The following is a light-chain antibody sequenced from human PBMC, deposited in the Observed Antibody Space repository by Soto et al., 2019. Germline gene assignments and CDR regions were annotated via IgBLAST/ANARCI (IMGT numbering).Light chain of an antibody. CDR3: QQYNSYSRVWT. CDR1: QSISSW. V-gene: IGKV1-5*01. Sequence: DIQMTQSPSTLSASVGDRVTITCRASQSISSWLAWYQQKPEKAPKLLIYDASSLESGVPSRFSGSGSGTEFTLTISSLQPDDFATYYCQQYNSYSRVWTFGQGPKVEIK. CDR2: DAS. J-gene: IGKJ1*01.